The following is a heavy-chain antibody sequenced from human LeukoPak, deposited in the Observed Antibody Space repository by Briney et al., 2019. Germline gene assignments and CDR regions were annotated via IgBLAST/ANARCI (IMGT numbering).Heavy chain of an antibody. CDR1: GGSISSYY. Sequence: PSETLSLTCTVSGGSISSYYWSWIRQPPGKGLEWIGYIYYSGSTNYNPSLKSRVTISVDTSKNQFSLKLCSVTAADTAVYYCASDSNRAEYFQHWGQGTLVTVSS. D-gene: IGHD1-14*01. CDR2: IYYSGST. J-gene: IGHJ1*01. CDR3: ASDSNRAEYFQH. V-gene: IGHV4-59*01.